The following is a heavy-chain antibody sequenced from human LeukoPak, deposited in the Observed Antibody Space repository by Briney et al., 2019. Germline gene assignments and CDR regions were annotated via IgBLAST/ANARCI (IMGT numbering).Heavy chain of an antibody. Sequence: APVKVSCKASGGTFSSYAISWVRQAPGQGLEWMGGIIPIFGTANYAQKFQGRVTITTDESTSTAYMELSSLRSEDTAVYYCARDSGSYYVDWFDPWGQGTLVTVSS. V-gene: IGHV1-69*05. D-gene: IGHD1-26*01. J-gene: IGHJ5*02. CDR1: GGTFSSYA. CDR2: IIPIFGTA. CDR3: ARDSGSYYVDWFDP.